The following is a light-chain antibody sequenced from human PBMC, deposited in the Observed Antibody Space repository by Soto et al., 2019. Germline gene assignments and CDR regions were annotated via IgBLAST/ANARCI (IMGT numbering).Light chain of an antibody. CDR1: QSVSSSY. V-gene: IGKV3-15*01. J-gene: IGKJ5*01. CDR2: GAS. Sequence: EIVLTQSPGTLSLSPGERATLSCRASQSVSSSYLAWYQQKPGQAPRLLIYGASTRATGIPARFSGSGSGTEFTLTISSLQSEDFAVYYRQQYNNWPPITFGQGTRLEIK. CDR3: QQYNNWPPIT.